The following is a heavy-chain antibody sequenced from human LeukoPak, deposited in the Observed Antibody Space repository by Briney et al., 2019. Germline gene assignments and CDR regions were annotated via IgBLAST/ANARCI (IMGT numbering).Heavy chain of an antibody. V-gene: IGHV3-7*01. D-gene: IGHD1-1*01. J-gene: IGHJ5*02. CDR2: IKQDGSEK. CDR1: GFTFSSYW. Sequence: GGSLRLSCAASGFTFSSYWMSWVRQAPGKGLEWVANIKQDGSEKYYVDSVKGRFTISRDNAKNSLYLQMNSLRAEDTAVYYCARAGTTGTASRWFDPWGQGTLVTVSS. CDR3: ARAGTTGTASRWFDP.